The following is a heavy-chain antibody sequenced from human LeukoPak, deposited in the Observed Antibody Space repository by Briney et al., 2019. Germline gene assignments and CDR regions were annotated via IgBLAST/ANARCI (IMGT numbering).Heavy chain of an antibody. V-gene: IGHV3-30*02. CDR2: IRYDGSTK. J-gene: IGHJ4*02. D-gene: IGHD4-17*01. Sequence: PGGSLRLSCAASEFSFSTCGMHWVRQAPGKGLEWVAFIRYDGSTKYYAGSVQGRFTISRDNSINTLYLQMNSPRPEDTALYYCTKNTMSYGDYAGHFDYWGQGTLVTVSS. CDR3: TKNTMSYGDYAGHFDY. CDR1: EFSFSTCG.